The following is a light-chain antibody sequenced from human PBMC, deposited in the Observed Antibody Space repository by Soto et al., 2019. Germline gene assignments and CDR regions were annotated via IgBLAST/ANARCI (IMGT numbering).Light chain of an antibody. Sequence: QLVLTQPPSASGTPGQRVAISCSGSSSNFGTDYVYWYQQLPGTAPKLLIYSNNLRPSGVPDRFSGSKTDTSASLAISGLRSEDEADYYCATWDDSLSGSVLFGGGTQLTVL. J-gene: IGLJ2*01. CDR1: SSNFGTDY. CDR2: SNN. CDR3: ATWDDSLSGSVL. V-gene: IGLV1-47*02.